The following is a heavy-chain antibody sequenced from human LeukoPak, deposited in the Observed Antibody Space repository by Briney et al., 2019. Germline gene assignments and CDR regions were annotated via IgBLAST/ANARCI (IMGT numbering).Heavy chain of an antibody. CDR3: AKEPGILSGYYYFDS. CDR1: GFTFSSYT. Sequence: GGSLRLSCAASGFTFSSYTMNWVRQAPGKGLEWVSSITSSSIYIYYADSVKGRFTISRDNSKNTLYLQMNSLSSEDTAVYYCAKEPGILSGYYYFDSWGQGTLVTVSS. V-gene: IGHV3-21*04. CDR2: ITSSSIYI. D-gene: IGHD3-9*01. J-gene: IGHJ4*02.